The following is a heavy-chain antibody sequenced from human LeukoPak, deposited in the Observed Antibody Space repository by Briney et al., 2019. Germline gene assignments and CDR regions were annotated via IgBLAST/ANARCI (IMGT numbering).Heavy chain of an antibody. D-gene: IGHD6-13*01. CDR3: ARARWYNYYYYMDV. Sequence: PSETLSLTCTVSGGSISSYYWSWIRQPPGKGLEWIGYIYYSGSTNYNPSLKSRVTISVDTSKNQFSLKLSSVTAADTAVYYCARARWYNYYYYMDVWGKGTTVTISS. CDR2: IYYSGST. CDR1: GGSISSYY. J-gene: IGHJ6*03. V-gene: IGHV4-59*01.